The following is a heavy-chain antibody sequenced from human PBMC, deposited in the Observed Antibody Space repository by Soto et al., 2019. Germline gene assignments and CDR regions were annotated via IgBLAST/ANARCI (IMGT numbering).Heavy chain of an antibody. J-gene: IGHJ6*02. CDR2: IYPGDSDT. CDR1: GYSFTSYW. D-gene: IGHD1-20*01. Sequence: GESLKLSCKGSGYSFTSYWIGWVRQMPGKGLEWMGIIYPGDSDTRYSPSFQCQVPISADNSISTAYLQWISLKASDTAMYYCARHKGYNWNYYYYGMDVWGQGTTVTVSS. V-gene: IGHV5-51*01. CDR3: ARHKGYNWNYYYYGMDV.